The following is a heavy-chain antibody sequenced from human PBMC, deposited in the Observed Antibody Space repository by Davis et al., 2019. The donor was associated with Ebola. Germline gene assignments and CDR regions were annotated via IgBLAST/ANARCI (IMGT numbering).Heavy chain of an antibody. D-gene: IGHD3-10*01. CDR1: RRSFSGYY. Sequence: QTPSLTRAVHRRSFSGYYWSWIRHPPGNGLEWTGEINHSGSTNYNPSLKSRVTISVDTSKNPFSLKLSSVTAADTAVYYCARPSGRYGSYGMDVWGQGTTVTVSS. CDR3: ARPSGRYGSYGMDV. CDR2: INHSGST. V-gene: IGHV4-34*01. J-gene: IGHJ6*02.